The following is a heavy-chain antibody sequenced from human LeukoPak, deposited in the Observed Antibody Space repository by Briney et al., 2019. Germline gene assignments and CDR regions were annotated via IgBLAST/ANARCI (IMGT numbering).Heavy chain of an antibody. V-gene: IGHV3-30*18. D-gene: IGHD2-21*01. J-gene: IGHJ4*02. CDR3: AKEFNRGLPDY. CDR2: ISYDGSNE. Sequence: RGSLRLSCAASGFTFSSYAMSWVRQAPGKGLEWVAVISYDGSNEYYADSVKGRFTISRDNSKNTLYLQMSSLRAEDTAVYYCAKEFNRGLPDYWGQGTLVTVPS. CDR1: GFTFSSYA.